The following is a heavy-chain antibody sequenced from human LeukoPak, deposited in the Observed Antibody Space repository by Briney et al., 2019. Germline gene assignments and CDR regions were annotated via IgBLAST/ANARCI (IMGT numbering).Heavy chain of an antibody. D-gene: IGHD2-15*01. V-gene: IGHV3-30-3*01. Sequence: GGSLRLSCAASGFTFSSYARHWVRQAPGKGLEWVAVISYDGSNKYYADSVKGRFTISRDNSKNTLYLQMNSLRADDTAVYYCARGYCTGGSCSKYDYWGQGTLVTVSS. CDR3: ARGYCTGGSCSKYDY. J-gene: IGHJ4*02. CDR1: GFTFSSYA. CDR2: ISYDGSNK.